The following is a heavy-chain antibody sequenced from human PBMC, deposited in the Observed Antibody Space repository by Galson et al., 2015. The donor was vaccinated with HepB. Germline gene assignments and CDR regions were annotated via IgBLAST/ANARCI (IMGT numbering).Heavy chain of an antibody. CDR3: ARDFPLGAQNWFDP. CDR2: IYTSGST. V-gene: IGHV4-61*02. J-gene: IGHJ5*02. CDR1: GGSISSGSHY. D-gene: IGHD1-26*01. Sequence: TLSLTCNVSGGSISSGSHYWSWIRQPAGKGLEWIGRIYTSGSTNYNPSLKSRVTMSVDTSKTQFSLKLSSVTAADTAVYYCARDFPLGAQNWFDPWGQGTLVTASS.